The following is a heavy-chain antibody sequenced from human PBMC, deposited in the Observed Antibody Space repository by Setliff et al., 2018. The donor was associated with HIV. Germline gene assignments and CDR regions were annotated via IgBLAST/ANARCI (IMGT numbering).Heavy chain of an antibody. Sequence: TLSLTCTVSGGSISSSSYYWGWIRQPPGKGLEWIGSIYYSGSTYYNSSLKSRVTISIDTSRNQFSLTVSSVTAADTAVYYCAREIPYSYGGRGHPLWGQGTLVTVSS. J-gene: IGHJ4*02. V-gene: IGHV4-39*07. CDR2: IYYSGST. CDR1: GGSISSSSYY. D-gene: IGHD3-22*01. CDR3: AREIPYSYGGRGHPL.